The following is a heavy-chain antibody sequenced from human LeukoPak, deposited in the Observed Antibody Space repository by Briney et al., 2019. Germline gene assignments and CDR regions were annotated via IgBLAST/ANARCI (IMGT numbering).Heavy chain of an antibody. J-gene: IGHJ6*02. V-gene: IGHV4-34*01. CDR3: ARANYYYGMDV. Sequence: PSETLSLTCAVYGGSFSGYYWSWIRQPPGMGLEWIGEINHSGSTNYNPSLKSRVTISVDTSKNQFSLKLSSVTAADTAVYYCARANYYYGMDVWGQGITVTVSS. CDR2: INHSGST. CDR1: GGSFSGYY.